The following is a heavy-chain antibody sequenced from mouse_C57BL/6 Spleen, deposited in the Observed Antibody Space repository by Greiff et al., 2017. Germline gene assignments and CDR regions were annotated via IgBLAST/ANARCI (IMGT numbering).Heavy chain of an antibody. CDR2: INPNYGTT. V-gene: IGHV1-39*01. J-gene: IGHJ1*03. D-gene: IGHD2-3*01. CDR3: ASHDGYHFDV. CDR1: GYSFTDYN. Sequence: EVQLVASGPELVKPGASVKISCKASGYSFTDYNMNWVKQSNGTSLEWIGVINPNYGTTSYNQKFKGKATLTVDQSSSTAYMHLNSLTSEDSAVYYCASHDGYHFDVWGTGTTVTVSS.